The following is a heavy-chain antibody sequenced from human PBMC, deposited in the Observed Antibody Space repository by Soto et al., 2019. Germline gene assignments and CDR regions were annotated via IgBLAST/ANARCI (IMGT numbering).Heavy chain of an antibody. CDR2: INIDGRGT. J-gene: IGHJ6*02. CDR3: ARAFGSGYSYGHYHYGMDV. V-gene: IGHV3-74*01. Sequence: EVQLVESGGGLVQPGGSRRLSFAASGFTFSNFGMHWVRKAPGKGRVWVSRINIDGRGTTYADSVKGRFTISRDNAKNTLYLQMNSLRAEDTAVYYCARAFGSGYSYGHYHYGMDVWGQGTTVTVSS. D-gene: IGHD5-18*01. CDR1: GFTFSNFG.